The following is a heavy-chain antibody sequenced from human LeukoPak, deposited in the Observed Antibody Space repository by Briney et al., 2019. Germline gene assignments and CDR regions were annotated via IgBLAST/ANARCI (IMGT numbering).Heavy chain of an antibody. D-gene: IGHD3-22*01. CDR1: GFTFSAYA. V-gene: IGHV3-23*01. J-gene: IGHJ6*02. CDR2: ISVSGGGT. Sequence: GGSLRLSCAASGFTFSAYAMSWVRQAPGKGLEWVSDISVSGGGTYYADSVKGRFTISRDNSKNTLYLQMNSLRAEDTAVYYCARDYYYDSSGYPQVGYGMDVWGQGTTVTVSS. CDR3: ARDYYYDSSGYPQVGYGMDV.